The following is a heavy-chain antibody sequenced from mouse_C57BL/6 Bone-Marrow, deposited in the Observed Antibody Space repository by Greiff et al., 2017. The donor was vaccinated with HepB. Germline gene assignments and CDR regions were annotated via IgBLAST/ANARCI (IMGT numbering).Heavy chain of an antibody. J-gene: IGHJ3*01. Sequence: VQLQQPGAELVMPGASVKLSCKASGYTFTSYWMHWVKQRPGQGLEWIGEIDPSDSYTNYNQKFKGKSTLTVDKSSSTAYMQLSSLTSEDSAVYYCAYGNYGTFAYWGQGTLVTVSA. V-gene: IGHV1-69*01. D-gene: IGHD2-10*02. CDR3: AYGNYGTFAY. CDR1: GYTFTSYW. CDR2: IDPSDSYT.